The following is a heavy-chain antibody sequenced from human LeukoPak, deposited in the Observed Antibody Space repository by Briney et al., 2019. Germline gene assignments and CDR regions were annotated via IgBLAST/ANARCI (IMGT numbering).Heavy chain of an antibody. J-gene: IGHJ4*02. CDR3: ARGSYCSGGSCHGD. V-gene: IGHV4-38-2*02. CDR2: IYHSGST. Sequence: SETLSLTCTASGYSISSGYYWGWIRQPPGKGLEWIGSIYHSGSTYYNPSLKSRVTISVDTSKNQFSLKLSSMTAADTAVYYCARGSYCSGGSCHGDWGQGTLVTVSS. CDR1: GYSISSGYY. D-gene: IGHD2-15*01.